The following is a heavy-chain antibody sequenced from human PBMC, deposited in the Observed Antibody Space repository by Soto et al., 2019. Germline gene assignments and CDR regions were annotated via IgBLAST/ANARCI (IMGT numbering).Heavy chain of an antibody. CDR3: ARDDYYDSSPKGAFDI. CDR1: GFTFSSYP. D-gene: IGHD3-22*01. V-gene: IGHV3-30-3*01. J-gene: IGHJ3*02. CDR2: ISYDGSNK. Sequence: SLRGSCEYSGFTFSSYPKHGVRQAPGKGLQWVAVISYDGSNKYYADSVKGRLTISRDNSENTLYLQMNSLRAEDTAVYYCARDDYYDSSPKGAFDIWGQG.